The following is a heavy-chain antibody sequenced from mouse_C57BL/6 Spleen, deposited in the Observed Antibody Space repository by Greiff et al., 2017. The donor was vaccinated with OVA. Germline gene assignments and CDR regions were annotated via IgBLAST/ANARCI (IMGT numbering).Heavy chain of an antibody. V-gene: IGHV5-4*01. CDR1: GFTFSSYA. J-gene: IGHJ1*03. CDR2: ISDGGSYT. CDR3: ARDPRTYWYFDV. Sequence: EVQRVESGGGLVKPGGSLKLSCAASGFTFSSYAMSWVRQTPEKRLEWVATISDGGSYTYYPDNVKGRFTISRDNAKNNLYLQMSHLKSEDTAMYYCARDPRTYWYFDVWGTGTTVTVSS.